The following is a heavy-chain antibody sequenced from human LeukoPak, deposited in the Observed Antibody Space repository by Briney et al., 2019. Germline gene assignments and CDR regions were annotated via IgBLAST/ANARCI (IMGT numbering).Heavy chain of an antibody. CDR2: INRSGST. CDR3: ARVVVVAARQYNWFDP. V-gene: IGHV4-34*01. CDR1: GDSISGYH. Sequence: SETLSLTCGVYGDSISGYHWTYIRQPPGKGLEWIGEINRSGSTNYNPSLKSRVTISLDTSKNQFSLKLSSVTAADTAVYYCARVVVVAARQYNWFDPWGQGTLVTVSS. J-gene: IGHJ5*02. D-gene: IGHD2-15*01.